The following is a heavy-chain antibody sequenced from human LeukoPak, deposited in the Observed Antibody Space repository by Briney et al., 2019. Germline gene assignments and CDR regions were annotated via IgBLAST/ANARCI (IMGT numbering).Heavy chain of an antibody. D-gene: IGHD1-26*01. Sequence: ASVKVSCKASGYSFTGYYMHWVRQAPGQGPEWMGWINPTSGATRYAQKFQDRVTMTRNTSIATDYMEQTRLTSDDTAVYYCAREGGATGTHFDYWGQGTLVTVSS. CDR2: INPTSGAT. J-gene: IGHJ4*02. V-gene: IGHV1-2*02. CDR3: AREGGATGTHFDY. CDR1: GYSFTGYY.